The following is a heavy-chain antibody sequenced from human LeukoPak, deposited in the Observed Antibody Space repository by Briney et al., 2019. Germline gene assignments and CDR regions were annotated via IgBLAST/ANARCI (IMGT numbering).Heavy chain of an antibody. J-gene: IGHJ3*02. CDR1: GFTFSSYA. CDR3: AGRVVTATARAFDI. CDR2: ISGSGGST. D-gene: IGHD2-21*02. V-gene: IGHV3-23*01. Sequence: GGSLRLSCAAPGFTFSSYAMSGVRQGPGKGLEWVSAISGSGGSTYYADSVKGRFTISRDNSKNTLYLQMNSLRAEDTAVYYCAGRVVTATARAFDIWGQGTMVTVSS.